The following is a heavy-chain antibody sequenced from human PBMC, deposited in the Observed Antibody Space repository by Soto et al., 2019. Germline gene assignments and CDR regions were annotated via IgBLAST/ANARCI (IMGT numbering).Heavy chain of an antibody. CDR2: IIPVFGTA. Sequence: QVQLVQSGAEVKKPGSSVKVSCKASGGTFSSYAISWVRQAPGQGLEWMGGIIPVFGTANYAQKFQGRVTITADESTSTAYMELSSLRCEDMAVYYCARDRGSPRCSSTSCYTASSWFDPWGQGTLVTVSS. V-gene: IGHV1-69*01. CDR3: ARDRGSPRCSSTSCYTASSWFDP. D-gene: IGHD2-2*02. J-gene: IGHJ5*02. CDR1: GGTFSSYA.